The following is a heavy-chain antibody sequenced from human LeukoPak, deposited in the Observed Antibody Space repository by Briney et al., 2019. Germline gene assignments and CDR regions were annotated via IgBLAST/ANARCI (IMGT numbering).Heavy chain of an antibody. CDR3: AVLGPHGKYGDRPNDY. D-gene: IGHD4-17*01. J-gene: IGHJ4*02. CDR2: ISGSGGST. Sequence: GGSLRLSCAASGFTFSSYAMSWVRQAPGKGLEWVSAISGSGGSTYYADSVKGRFTISRDNSKNTLYLQMNSLRAEDTAVYYCAVLGPHGKYGDRPNDYWGQGTLVSVSS. V-gene: IGHV3-23*01. CDR1: GFTFSSYA.